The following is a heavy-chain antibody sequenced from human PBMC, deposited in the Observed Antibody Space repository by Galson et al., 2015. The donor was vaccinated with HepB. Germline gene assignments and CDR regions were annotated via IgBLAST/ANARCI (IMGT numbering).Heavy chain of an antibody. V-gene: IGHV3-64D*06. CDR2: ISSNGGST. Sequence: SLRLSCAASGFTFSSYAMHWVRQAPGKGLEYVSAISSNGGSTYYADSVKGRFTISRDNSKNTLYLQMSSLRAEDTAVYYCVRGVLRYFDWSNNWFDPWGQGTLVTVSS. CDR3: VRGVLRYFDWSNNWFDP. J-gene: IGHJ5*02. D-gene: IGHD3-9*01. CDR1: GFTFSSYA.